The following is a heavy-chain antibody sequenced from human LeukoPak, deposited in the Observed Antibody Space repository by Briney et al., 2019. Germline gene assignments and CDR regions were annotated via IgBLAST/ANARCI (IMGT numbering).Heavy chain of an antibody. CDR1: GFTFSHYY. CDR2: ISSSGNTI. J-gene: IGHJ4*02. Sequence: GGSLRLFCAASGFTFSHYYMSWIRKAPGKGLEWVSYISSSGNTIYCADSVRGRFTISRDNAKNSLYLQMNSLRAEDTAVYYCARAPVATIPDYWGQGTLVTVSS. V-gene: IGHV3-11*01. D-gene: IGHD5-12*01. CDR3: ARAPVATIPDY.